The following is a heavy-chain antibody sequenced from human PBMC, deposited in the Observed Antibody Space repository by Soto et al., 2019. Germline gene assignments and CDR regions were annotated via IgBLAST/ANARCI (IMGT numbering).Heavy chain of an antibody. D-gene: IGHD6-19*01. CDR1: GFTFSSYA. V-gene: IGHV3-23*01. Sequence: GGSLRLSCAASGFTFSSYAMSWVRQAPGKGLVWVSAISGSGGSTYYADSVKGRFTISRDNSKNTLYLQMNSLRAEDTAVYYCAKDSSGWRFNWFDPWGQGTLVTVSS. CDR2: ISGSGGST. J-gene: IGHJ5*02. CDR3: AKDSSGWRFNWFDP.